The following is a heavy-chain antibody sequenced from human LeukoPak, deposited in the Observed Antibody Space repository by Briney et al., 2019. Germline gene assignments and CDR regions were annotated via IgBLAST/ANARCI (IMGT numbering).Heavy chain of an antibody. J-gene: IGHJ3*02. CDR3: ARWPPSSRVAFDS. D-gene: IGHD6-6*01. Sequence: SETLSLTCAVYGGSFSGYYWSWIRQPPGKGLEWIGEINHSGSTNYNPSLKSRVTISVDTSKNQFSLKLRSVPAADTGVYYCARWPPSSRVAFDSWGQGKMVTVSS. CDR1: GGSFSGYY. CDR2: INHSGST. V-gene: IGHV4-34*01.